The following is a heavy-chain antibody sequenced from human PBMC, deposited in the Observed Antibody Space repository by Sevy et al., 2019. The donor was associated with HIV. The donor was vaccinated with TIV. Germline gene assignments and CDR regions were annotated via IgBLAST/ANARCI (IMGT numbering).Heavy chain of an antibody. CDR2: IYYSGST. V-gene: IGHV4-31*03. Sequence: SETLSLTCTVSGGSISSGGYYWSWIRQHPGKGLEWIGYIYYSGSTYYNPSLKSRVTISVDTYKNQFSLKLSSVTAADTAVYYGARAYYDSSGHYYYYYYGMDVWGQGTTVTVSS. CDR1: GGSISSGGYY. CDR3: ARAYYDSSGHYYYYYYGMDV. J-gene: IGHJ6*02. D-gene: IGHD3-22*01.